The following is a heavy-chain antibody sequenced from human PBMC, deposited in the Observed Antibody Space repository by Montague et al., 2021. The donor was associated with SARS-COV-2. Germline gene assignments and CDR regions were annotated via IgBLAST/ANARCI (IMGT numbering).Heavy chain of an antibody. CDR3: ARDQGYNWNYYYYYGMDV. CDR1: GGSISSSSYY. D-gene: IGHD1-20*01. CDR2: IYYSGST. J-gene: IGHJ6*02. Sequence: SETLSLTCTVSGGSISSSSYYWGWIRQPPGKELEWIGSIYYSGSTYYNPSLKSRVTISVDTSKNQFSLKLSSVTAADTAVYYCARDQGYNWNYYYYYGMDVWGQGTTVTVSS. V-gene: IGHV4-39*07.